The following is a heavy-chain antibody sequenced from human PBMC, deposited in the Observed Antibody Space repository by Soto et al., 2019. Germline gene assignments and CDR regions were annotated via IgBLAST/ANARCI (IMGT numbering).Heavy chain of an antibody. J-gene: IGHJ4*02. D-gene: IGHD4-17*01. CDR2: IYYSGST. V-gene: IGHV4-59*01. CDR3: AREWSDNSDWGVSDY. CDR1: GGSISNYY. Sequence: SETLSLTCTVSGGSISNYYWSWIRQPPGKGLEWIGHIYYSGSTAYNPSLKSRVTISVDTSKNQFSLTLSSVTAADTAVYYCAREWSDNSDWGVSDYWGQGTLVTVSS.